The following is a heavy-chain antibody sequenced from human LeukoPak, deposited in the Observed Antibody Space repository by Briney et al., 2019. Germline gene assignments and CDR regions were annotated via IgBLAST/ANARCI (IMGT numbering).Heavy chain of an antibody. CDR2: LKGKTSIETT. V-gene: IGHV3-15*01. Sequence: GGFLRLSCAASGFTFSSFAINWVRQAPGRGLEWVGRLKGKTSIETTDFAAPVKGRFTISRDDSKNTLYLQMNTLKAEDTAVYYCTWMTTVTTVDFWGQGTLVTVSS. D-gene: IGHD4-17*01. J-gene: IGHJ4*02. CDR3: TWMTTVTTVDF. CDR1: GFTFSSFA.